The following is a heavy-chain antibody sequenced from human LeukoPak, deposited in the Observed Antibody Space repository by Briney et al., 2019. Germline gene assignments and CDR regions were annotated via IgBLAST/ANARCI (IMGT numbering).Heavy chain of an antibody. D-gene: IGHD5-12*01. CDR2: INPNSGGT. Sequence: GASVKVSCKASGYTLTGYYMHWVRQAPEEGLEWMGWINPNSGGTNYAQKFQGRVTMTRDTSISTAYMELSRLRSDDTAVYYCARVGSLAYSDYDWKSYFDYWGQGTLVTVSS. CDR3: ARVGSLAYSDYDWKSYFDY. CDR1: GYTLTGYY. J-gene: IGHJ4*02. V-gene: IGHV1-2*02.